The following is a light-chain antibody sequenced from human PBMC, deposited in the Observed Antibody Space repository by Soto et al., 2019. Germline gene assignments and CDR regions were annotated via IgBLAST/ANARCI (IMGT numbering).Light chain of an antibody. CDR2: DVT. J-gene: IGLJ1*01. Sequence: QSVLTQPASVSGSPGQAITISCTGTSSDVGGYKFVSWYQHHPGKAPKLIIYDVTNRPTGISNRFSGSKSGNTASLTISGLQAEDEADYYCTSYTSSITNVFGTGTKLSVL. CDR3: TSYTSSITNV. V-gene: IGLV2-14*03. CDR1: SSDVGGYKF.